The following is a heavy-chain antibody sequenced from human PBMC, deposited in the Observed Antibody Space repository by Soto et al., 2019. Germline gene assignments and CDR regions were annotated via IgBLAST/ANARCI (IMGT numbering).Heavy chain of an antibody. D-gene: IGHD4-17*01. CDR2: ISYDGSNK. V-gene: IGHV3-30*18. J-gene: IGHJ4*02. CDR3: AKGVYGDSLTYFDY. CDR1: GFTFSSYG. Sequence: QVQLVESGGGVVQPGRSLRLSCAASGFTFSSYGMHWVRQAPGKGLEWVAVISYDGSNKYYADSVKGRFTISRDNSKNTLYLQMNSMRAEETAVYYCAKGVYGDSLTYFDYWGQGTLVTVSS.